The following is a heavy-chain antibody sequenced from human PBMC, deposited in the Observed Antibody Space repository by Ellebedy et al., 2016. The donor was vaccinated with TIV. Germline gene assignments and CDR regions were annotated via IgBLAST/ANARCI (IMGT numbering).Heavy chain of an antibody. D-gene: IGHD3-16*02. CDR3: ARRFSIWGSYRHNWFDP. CDR1: GGSISSSSYY. Sequence: SETLSLTXTVSGGSISSSSYYWGWIRQPPGKGLESIGSIYYSGSTYYNPSLKSRVTISIDTSKKQFSLKLSSVTATDTAVYYCARRFSIWGSYRHNWFDPWGQGTLVTVSS. V-gene: IGHV4-39*01. CDR2: IYYSGST. J-gene: IGHJ5*02.